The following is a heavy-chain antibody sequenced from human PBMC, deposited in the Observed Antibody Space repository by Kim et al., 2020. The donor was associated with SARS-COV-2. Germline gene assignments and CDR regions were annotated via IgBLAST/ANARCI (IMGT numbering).Heavy chain of an antibody. V-gene: IGHV3-72*01. J-gene: IGHJ3*02. CDR1: GFTFSDHY. CDR3: ASPYYYDSSGYYYGGAFDI. D-gene: IGHD3-22*01. CDR2: TRNKANSYTT. Sequence: GGSLRLSCAASGFTFSDHYMDWVRQAPGKGLEWVGRTRNKANSYTTEYAASVKGRFTISRDDSKNSLYLQMNSLKTEDTAVYYCASPYYYDSSGYYYGGAFDIWGQGTMVTVSS.